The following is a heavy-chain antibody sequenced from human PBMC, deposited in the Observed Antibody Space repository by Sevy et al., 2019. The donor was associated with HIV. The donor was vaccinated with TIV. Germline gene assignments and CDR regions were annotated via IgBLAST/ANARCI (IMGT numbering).Heavy chain of an antibody. CDR3: ARADLDSSTFFYYYGMDV. Sequence: ASVKVSCKASGYTFSGYDINWVRQATGQGLEWMGWMNPDNGRRGYSPKFQGRGTMTTNTSIDTAYMELRRLRSEDSAVYYCARADLDSSTFFYYYGMDVWGQGTTVTVSS. J-gene: IGHJ6*02. D-gene: IGHD6-13*01. CDR2: MNPDNGRR. CDR1: GYTFSGYD. V-gene: IGHV1-8*02.